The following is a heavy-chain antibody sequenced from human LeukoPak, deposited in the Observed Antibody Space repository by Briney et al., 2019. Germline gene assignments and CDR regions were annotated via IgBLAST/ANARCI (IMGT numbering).Heavy chain of an antibody. CDR2: IKQDGGEK. J-gene: IGHJ3*02. D-gene: IGHD6-19*01. V-gene: IGHV3-7*01. CDR3: ATSQTTSGRYGNAFDI. CDR1: GFTFSSYW. Sequence: GGSLRLSCAASGFTFSSYWMSWVRQAPGKGLEWVANIKQDGGEKYYVDSVKGRFTISRDNARNSLDLQMTNLRAEDTAVYYCATSQTTSGRYGNAFDIWGQGTTVTVSS.